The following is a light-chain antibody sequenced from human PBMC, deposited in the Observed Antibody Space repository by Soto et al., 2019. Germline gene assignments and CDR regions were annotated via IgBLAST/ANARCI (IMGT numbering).Light chain of an antibody. CDR3: QHYNNWPRA. CDR2: GAS. V-gene: IGKV3-15*01. J-gene: IGKJ1*01. CDR1: QSVSSN. Sequence: EIVMTQSPATLSVSPGERATLSCRASQSVSSNLAWYQQKPGQALRLLIYGASTRATGIPARFSGSRSGTEFTLTISSLQSEDFAVYYCQHYNNWPRAFGQGTKVEIK.